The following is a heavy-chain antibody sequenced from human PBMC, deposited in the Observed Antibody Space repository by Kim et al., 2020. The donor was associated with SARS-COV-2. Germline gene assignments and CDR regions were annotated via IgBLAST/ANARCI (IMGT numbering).Heavy chain of an antibody. CDR1: GDSISNGGYF. CDR2: INYNGNN. CDR3: ARDDKSGYYSGWFDP. D-gene: IGHD3-3*01. J-gene: IGHJ5*02. Sequence: SETLSLTCTVSGDSISNGGYFWSWIRQHPEKGLEWIAYINYNGNNYYNPSLKSRATISVDTSKSQFSLRLSSVTAADTAVYYCARDDKSGYYSGWFDPWGQGSLVTVSS. V-gene: IGHV4-31*03.